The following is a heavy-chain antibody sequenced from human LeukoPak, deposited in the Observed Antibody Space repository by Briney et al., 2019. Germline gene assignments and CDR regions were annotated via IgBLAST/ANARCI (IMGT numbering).Heavy chain of an antibody. J-gene: IGHJ4*02. CDR3: ASRYYHDSSGYFDY. CDR2: TFHSGST. D-gene: IGHD3-22*01. V-gene: IGHV4-38-2*02. Sequence: SETLSLTCTVSGYSISSGYYWGWLRQPPGKGLEWIGSTFHSGSTYYNPSLKSRVTISVDTSKNQFSLKLSSVTAADTAVYYCASRYYHDSSGYFDYWGQGTLVTVSS. CDR1: GYSISSGYY.